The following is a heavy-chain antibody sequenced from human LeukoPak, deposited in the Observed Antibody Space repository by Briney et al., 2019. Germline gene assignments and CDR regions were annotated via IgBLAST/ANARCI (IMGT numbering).Heavy chain of an antibody. J-gene: IGHJ4*02. CDR3: ARANTIFGVEPDYYFDY. CDR2: ISSSGGNI. D-gene: IGHD3-3*01. Sequence: GGSLRLSCAASGFSFSSYEMIWVRQAPGKGLEWISYISSSGGNIYYADSVKGRFTISRDNAKNPLYLQMNSLRVEDTAVYYCARANTIFGVEPDYYFDYWGQGTLVSVSS. V-gene: IGHV3-48*03. CDR1: GFSFSSYE.